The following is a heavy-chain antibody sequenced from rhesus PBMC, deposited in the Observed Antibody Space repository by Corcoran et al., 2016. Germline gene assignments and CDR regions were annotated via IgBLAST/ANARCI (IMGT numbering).Heavy chain of an antibody. CDR3: ARSIAAADFDY. Sequence: QVQLQESGPGVVKPSETLSLTCAVSGGSISDSYRWSWIRQPPGKGLEWIGYIYGSSTSTNYNPSLKSRVTISKDTSKNQFSVKLSSVTAADTAVYYCARSIAAADFDYWGQGVRVTVSS. V-gene: IGHV4S10*01. J-gene: IGHJ4*01. D-gene: IGHD6-25*01. CDR1: GGSISDSYR. CDR2: IYGSSTST.